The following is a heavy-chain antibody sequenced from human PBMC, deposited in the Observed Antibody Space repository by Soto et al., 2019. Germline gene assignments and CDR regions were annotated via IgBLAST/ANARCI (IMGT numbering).Heavy chain of an antibody. CDR1: GFTFRSYG. CDR3: ARDIAVAGPVDY. D-gene: IGHD6-19*01. Sequence: GGSLRLSCAASGFTFRSYGMHWVRQAPGKGLEWVAVIWYDGSNKYYGDSVKGRFTISRDNSKNTLYLQMNSLRAEDTAVYYCARDIAVAGPVDYWGQGTLVTVSS. V-gene: IGHV3-33*01. J-gene: IGHJ4*02. CDR2: IWYDGSNK.